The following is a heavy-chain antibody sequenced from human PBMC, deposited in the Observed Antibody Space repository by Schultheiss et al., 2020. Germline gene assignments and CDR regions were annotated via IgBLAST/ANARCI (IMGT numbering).Heavy chain of an antibody. D-gene: IGHD4-17*01. J-gene: IGHJ4*02. Sequence: GESLKISCAASGFTFLSYEMNWVRQAPGKGLEWVLYISSSGRTIYYTDSVKGRFTISRATAENSLYLQMNSLRAEDTAVYYCARGQDYGDYSLDFWGQGTLVTVSS. CDR2: ISSSGRTI. V-gene: IGHV3-48*03. CDR3: ARGQDYGDYSLDF. CDR1: GFTFLSYE.